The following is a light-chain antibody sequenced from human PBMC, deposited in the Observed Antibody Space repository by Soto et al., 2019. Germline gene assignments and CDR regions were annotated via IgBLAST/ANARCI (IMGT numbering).Light chain of an antibody. CDR1: KIGRKS. CDR3: QVWAGSSDHLV. J-gene: IGLJ2*01. Sequence: SYELTQPPSVSVAPGKTASITCGGAKIGRKSVHWYQQKSGQAPVLVISQDSDRPSGVPERFSGSNSGNTATLTISRVEADDEADYYCQVWAGSSDHLVFGGGTKLTVL. CDR2: QDS. V-gene: IGLV3-21*04.